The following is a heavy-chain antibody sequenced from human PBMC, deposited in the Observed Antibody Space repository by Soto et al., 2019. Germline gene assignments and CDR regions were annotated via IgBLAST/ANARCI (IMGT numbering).Heavy chain of an antibody. J-gene: IGHJ4*02. D-gene: IGHD1-26*01. CDR1: GFTFPNSA. Sequence: SVKVSCKASGFTFPNSAVQWVRQARGQRLEWIGWIVVSSGKTNYAQKFQERVTITRDMSTSTAYMELRSLRSEDTAVYYCAADTLKVGYWGQGTLVTVSS. CDR2: IVVSSGKT. CDR3: AADTLKVGY. V-gene: IGHV1-58*01.